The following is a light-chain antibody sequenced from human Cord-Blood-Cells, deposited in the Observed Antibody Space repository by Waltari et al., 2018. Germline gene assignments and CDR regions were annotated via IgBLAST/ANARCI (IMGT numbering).Light chain of an antibody. CDR3: QSYDSSLSGVV. CDR1: SSNIGAGYD. Sequence: QSVLTQPPSVSGAPGQRVTISCTGSSSNIGAGYDVHWYQQLPGTAPKPPTYGNSNRPSGVPDRFSGSKSGTSASLAITGLQAEDEADYYCQSYDSSLSGVVFGGGTKLTVL. CDR2: GNS. V-gene: IGLV1-40*01. J-gene: IGLJ2*01.